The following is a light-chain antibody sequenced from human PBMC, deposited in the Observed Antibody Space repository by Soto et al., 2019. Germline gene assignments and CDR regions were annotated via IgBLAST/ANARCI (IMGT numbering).Light chain of an antibody. CDR2: EVN. CDR1: SSDVGGYNY. CDR3: SSYAGSSNV. V-gene: IGLV2-8*01. Sequence: SDRAQPPSSSGSPGHSVAISCTGTSSDVGGYNYVSWYQQHPGKAPKLMIYEVNKRPSGVPDRFSGSKSGNTASLTVSGLQAEDEADYYCSSYAGSSNVFGTGTKVTVL. J-gene: IGLJ1*01.